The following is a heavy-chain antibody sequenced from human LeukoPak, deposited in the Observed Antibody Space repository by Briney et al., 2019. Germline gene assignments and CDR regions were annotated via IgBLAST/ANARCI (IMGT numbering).Heavy chain of an antibody. V-gene: IGHV3-64*04. CDR2: ISSNGGST. CDR3: ARAPLHSNGWSFDY. CDR1: GFTFSSCA. D-gene: IGHD6-19*01. Sequence: GGSLRLSCSASGFTFSSCAMHWVRQAPGKGLEYVSAISSNGGSTYYADSVKGRFTISRDNSKNTLYLQMNSLRPEDTAVYYCARAPLHSNGWSFDYWGQGTLVTVSS. J-gene: IGHJ4*02.